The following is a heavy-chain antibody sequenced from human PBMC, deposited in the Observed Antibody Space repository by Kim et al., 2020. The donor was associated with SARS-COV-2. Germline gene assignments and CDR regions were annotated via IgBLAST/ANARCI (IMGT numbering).Heavy chain of an antibody. V-gene: IGHV4-34*01. D-gene: IGHD6-13*01. J-gene: IGHJ4*02. CDR2: INHSGST. CDR3: ARGSVNKRGSSNDY. CDR1: GGSFSGYY. Sequence: SETLSLTCAVYGGSFSGYYWSWIRQPPGKVLEWIGEINHSGSTNYNPSLKSRVTISVDTSKNQFSLRLGSVTAADTAVYYCARGSVNKRGSSNDYWGQGTLVTVSS.